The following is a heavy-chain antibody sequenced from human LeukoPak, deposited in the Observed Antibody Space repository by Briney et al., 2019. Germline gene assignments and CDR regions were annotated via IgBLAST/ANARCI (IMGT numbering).Heavy chain of an antibody. CDR1: GFTFSSYS. CDR3: ARDPLISSYYGSGSYYNTPTAVDY. Sequence: GGSLRLSCAASGFTFSSYSMNWVRQAPGKGLEWVSFISSSSSYIYYADSVKGRFTISRDNAKNSLYLQMNSLRVEDTAVYYCARDPLISSYYGSGSYYNTPTAVDYWGQGTLVTVSS. J-gene: IGHJ4*02. CDR2: ISSSSSYI. D-gene: IGHD3-10*01. V-gene: IGHV3-21*04.